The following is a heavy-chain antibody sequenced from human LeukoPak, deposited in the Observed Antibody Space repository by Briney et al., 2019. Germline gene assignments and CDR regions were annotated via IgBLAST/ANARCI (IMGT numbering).Heavy chain of an antibody. CDR3: ARVSSFSMDV. J-gene: IGHJ6*02. CDR2: ISSGGGYI. V-gene: IGHV3-21*01. Sequence: GGSLRLSCAASGFTLSYFTINWVRQAPGTGLEWVSSISSGGGYIYYADSVKGRFTISRDNARNSVYLQMNSLRAEDTAVYYCARVSSFSMDVWGQGTTVTVSS. D-gene: IGHD6-6*01. CDR1: GFTLSYFT.